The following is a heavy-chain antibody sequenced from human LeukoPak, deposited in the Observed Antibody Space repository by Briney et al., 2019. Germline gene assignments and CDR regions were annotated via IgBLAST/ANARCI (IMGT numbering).Heavy chain of an antibody. Sequence: GGSLRLSCAASGFTVSGNYMSWVRQAPGKGLEWVSVNYSGGVTYYADSVKGRFTISRDEAKNTLYLQMNSVRADDTAVYYCARDGRYCSGGSCGRFDYWGQGTLVTVSS. CDR3: ARDGRYCSGGSCGRFDY. V-gene: IGHV3-53*01. J-gene: IGHJ4*02. CDR2: NYSGGVT. CDR1: GFTVSGNY. D-gene: IGHD2-15*01.